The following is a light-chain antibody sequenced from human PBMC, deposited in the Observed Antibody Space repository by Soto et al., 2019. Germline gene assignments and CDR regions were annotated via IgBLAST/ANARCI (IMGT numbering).Light chain of an antibody. V-gene: IGLV2-11*01. Sequence: QSVLTQPRSVSGSPGQSVTISCTGTSSDIGGYNAVSWYQHHPGKAPKLIIYEVTHRPSGVSDRFSASKSGNTASLTISGLQAEDEADYYCNSFRVSHLYVFGTGTKATV. CDR2: EVT. J-gene: IGLJ1*01. CDR1: SSDIGGYNA. CDR3: NSFRVSHLYV.